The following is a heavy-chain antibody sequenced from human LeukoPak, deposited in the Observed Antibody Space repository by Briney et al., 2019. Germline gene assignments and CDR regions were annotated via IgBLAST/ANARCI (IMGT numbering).Heavy chain of an antibody. Sequence: SETLSLTCTVSGGSLSSYYWSWIRQPPGKGLEWIGYIYYSGSTNYNPSLKSRVTISVDTSKNQFSLKLSSVTAADTAVYYCASLVNYGDQNAFDIWGQGTMVTVSS. CDR3: ASLVNYGDQNAFDI. J-gene: IGHJ3*02. V-gene: IGHV4-59*08. CDR2: IYYSGST. D-gene: IGHD4-17*01. CDR1: GGSLSSYY.